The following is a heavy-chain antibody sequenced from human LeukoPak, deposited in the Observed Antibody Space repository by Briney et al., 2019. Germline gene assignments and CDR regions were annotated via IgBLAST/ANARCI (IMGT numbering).Heavy chain of an antibody. J-gene: IGHJ6*02. Sequence: TGGSLRLSCAASGFTFRNYGMYWVRQAPGKGLEWVAVISYDGSNKYYADSVKGRFTISRDNSKNTLYLQMNSLRAEDTAVYYCAKVHYYDSSGYYYYFYGMDVWGQGTTVTVSS. CDR2: ISYDGSNK. V-gene: IGHV3-33*05. CDR3: AKVHYYDSSGYYYYFYGMDV. CDR1: GFTFRNYG. D-gene: IGHD3-22*01.